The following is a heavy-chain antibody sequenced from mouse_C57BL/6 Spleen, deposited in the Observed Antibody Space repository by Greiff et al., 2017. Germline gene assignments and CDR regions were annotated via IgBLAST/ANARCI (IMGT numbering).Heavy chain of an antibody. Sequence: EVKLVESGGGLVKPGGSLKLSCAASGFTFSDYGMHWVRQAPEKGLEWVAYISSGSSTIYYADTVKGRFTISRDNAKNTLFLQMTSLRSEDTAMYYCARLLFGDFDYWGQGTTLTVSS. CDR2: ISSGSSTI. J-gene: IGHJ2*01. CDR3: ARLLFGDFDY. V-gene: IGHV5-17*01. CDR1: GFTFSDYG.